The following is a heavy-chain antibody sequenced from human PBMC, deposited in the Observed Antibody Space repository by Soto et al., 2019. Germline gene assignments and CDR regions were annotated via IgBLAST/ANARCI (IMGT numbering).Heavy chain of an antibody. J-gene: IGHJ4*02. D-gene: IGHD5-18*01. CDR1: GGSISSSSYY. Sequence: LQLQESGPGLAKPSETLSLTCSVSGGSISSSSYYWGWIRQPPGKGLEWTGSIHYSGSTYYNPYLRSRVTISVDTSKNQFYLKLSSVTAADTAVYYCARQDNYGYVFDYWGQGTLVTVSS. CDR3: ARQDNYGYVFDY. CDR2: IHYSGST. V-gene: IGHV4-39*01.